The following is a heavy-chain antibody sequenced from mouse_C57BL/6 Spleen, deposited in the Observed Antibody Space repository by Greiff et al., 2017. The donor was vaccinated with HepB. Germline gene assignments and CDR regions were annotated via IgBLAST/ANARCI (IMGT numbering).Heavy chain of an antibody. CDR1: GYTFTSYW. V-gene: IGHV1-52*01. CDR3: ARDSSYGFAY. Sequence: VKLQQPGAELVRPGSSVKLSCKASGYTFTSYWMHWVKQRPIQGLEWIGNIDPSDSETHYNQKFKDKATLTVDKSSSTAYMQLSSLTSEDSAVYYCARDSSYGFAYGGQGTLVTVSA. J-gene: IGHJ3*01. CDR2: IDPSDSET. D-gene: IGHD1-1*01.